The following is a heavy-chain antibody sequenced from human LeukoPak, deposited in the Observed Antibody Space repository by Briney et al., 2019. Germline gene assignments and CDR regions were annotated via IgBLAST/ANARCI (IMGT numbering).Heavy chain of an antibody. CDR2: INAGNGNT. CDR3: ARSEMFFDYGSGNTKGGRAFDI. Sequence: ASVKVSCKASGYTFTSYAMHWVRQAPGRRLEWMGWINAGNGNTKYSQEFQGRVTITRDTSASTAYMELSSLRSEDMAVYYCARSEMFFDYGSGNTKGGRAFDIWGQGTMVTVSS. CDR1: GYTFTSYA. V-gene: IGHV1-3*03. D-gene: IGHD3-10*01. J-gene: IGHJ3*02.